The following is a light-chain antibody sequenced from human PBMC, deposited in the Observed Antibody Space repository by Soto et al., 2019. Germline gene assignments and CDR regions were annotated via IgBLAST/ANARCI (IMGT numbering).Light chain of an antibody. CDR1: QSVLYSSNNKNY. V-gene: IGKV4-1*01. CDR2: WAS. CDR3: QQYYSTLT. Sequence: DIGMTQSPDSLAVSLGERATINCKSSQSVLYSSNNKNYLAWYQQKPGQPPKLLIYWASTRESGVPDRFSGSGSGTDFTLTISSLQAEDVAVYYCQQYYSTLTFGQGTKVDIK. J-gene: IGKJ1*01.